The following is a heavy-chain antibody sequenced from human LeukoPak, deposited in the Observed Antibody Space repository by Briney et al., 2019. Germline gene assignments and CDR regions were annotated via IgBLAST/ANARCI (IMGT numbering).Heavy chain of an antibody. J-gene: IGHJ6*03. CDR1: GFAFSSYW. CDR2: IKQDGSEK. CDR3: ARQGSYDPYYYYYRDV. Sequence: GGSLRLSCAASGFAFSSYWMSWVRQTPGKGLEWVANIKQDGSEKYYVDSVKGRFTISRDNAKNSLYLQMNSLRAEDTAVYYCARQGSYDPYYYYYRDVWGKGTTVTVSS. D-gene: IGHD3-3*01. V-gene: IGHV3-7*01.